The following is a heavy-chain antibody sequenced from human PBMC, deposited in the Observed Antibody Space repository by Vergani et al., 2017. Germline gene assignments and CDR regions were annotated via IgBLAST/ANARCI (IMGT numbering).Heavy chain of an antibody. V-gene: IGHV3-15*01. CDR3: YTDYHDY. CDR1: GITFKNAW. Sequence: EVQVVESGGGSIKPGGSLRLSCVVSGITFKNAWINWVRQAPGKGLEWIGRIRSKNDGGTADYAAPLKGRFTISRDDSKDSAFLLVNNLKTEDTAVYFCYTDYHDYWGQGTLVTVSS. J-gene: IGHJ4*02. D-gene: IGHD2-2*02. CDR2: IRSKNDGGTA.